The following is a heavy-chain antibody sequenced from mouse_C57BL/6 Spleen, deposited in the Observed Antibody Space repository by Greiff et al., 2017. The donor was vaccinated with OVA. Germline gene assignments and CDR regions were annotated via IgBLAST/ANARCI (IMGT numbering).Heavy chain of an antibody. Sequence: EVKLVESGGGLVKPGGSLKLSCAASGFTFSSYAMSWVRQTPEKRLEWVATISDGGSYTYYPDNVKGRFTISKDNAKNNLYLQMSHLKSEDTAMYYGARDNFPYYGNSYGFAYWGQGTLVTVSA. D-gene: IGHD1-1*01. V-gene: IGHV5-4*01. CDR1: GFTFSSYA. J-gene: IGHJ3*01. CDR2: ISDGGSYT. CDR3: ARDNFPYYGNSYGFAY.